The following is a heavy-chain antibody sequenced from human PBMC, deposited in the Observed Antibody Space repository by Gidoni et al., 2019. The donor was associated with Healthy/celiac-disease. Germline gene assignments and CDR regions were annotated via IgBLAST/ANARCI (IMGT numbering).Heavy chain of an antibody. CDR1: GFTFSSYA. J-gene: IGHJ6*02. V-gene: IGHV3-30-3*01. CDR3: ARSYGSGSYYDYYYYGMDV. Sequence: QVQLVESGGGVVQPGRSLRLSCAASGFTFSSYAMHWVRQAPGKGLEWVAVISYDGSNKYYADSVKGRFTISRDKSKNTLYLQMNSLRAEDTAVYYCARSYGSGSYYDYYYYGMDVWGQGTTVTVSS. CDR2: ISYDGSNK. D-gene: IGHD3-10*01.